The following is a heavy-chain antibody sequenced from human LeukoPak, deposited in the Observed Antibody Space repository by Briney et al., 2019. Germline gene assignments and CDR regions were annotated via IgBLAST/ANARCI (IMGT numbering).Heavy chain of an antibody. D-gene: IGHD1-26*01. CDR2: IRYDGSNK. CDR1: GFTFSSYG. Sequence: GGSLRLSCAASGFTFSSYGMHWVRQAPGKGLEWVAFIRYDGSNKYYADSVKGRFTISRDNSKNTLYLQMNSLRAEDTAVYYCLTILETTIDAFDIWGQGTMVTVSS. V-gene: IGHV3-30*02. J-gene: IGHJ3*02. CDR3: LTILETTIDAFDI.